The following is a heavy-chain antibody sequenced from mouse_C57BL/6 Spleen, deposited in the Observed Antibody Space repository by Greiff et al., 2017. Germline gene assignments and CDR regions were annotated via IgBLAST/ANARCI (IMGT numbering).Heavy chain of an antibody. CDR1: GYAFSSSW. CDR3: AREIYYYYDVGFDY. V-gene: IGHV1-82*01. J-gene: IGHJ3*01. CDR2: IYPGDGDT. D-gene: IGHD2-4*01. Sequence: VQLVESGPELVKPGASVKISCKASGYAFSSSWMNWVKQRPGKGLEWIGRIYPGDGDTNYNGKFKGKATLTADNSSSTAYMPLSSLTSEDSAVYFCAREIYYYYDVGFDYWGQGTLVTVSA.